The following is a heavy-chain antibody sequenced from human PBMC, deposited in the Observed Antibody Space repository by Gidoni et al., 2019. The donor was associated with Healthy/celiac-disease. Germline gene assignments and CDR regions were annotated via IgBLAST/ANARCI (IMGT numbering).Heavy chain of an antibody. CDR2: INHSGST. D-gene: IGHD2-15*01. CDR3: ARGTRWYLFQH. J-gene: IGHJ1*01. V-gene: IGHV4-34*01. Sequence: QVQLQQRGDGLLKPSETLSLTCPVYGGSFSGYYWSWIRQPPGKGLEWIGEINHSGSTNHNPSLESRVTISVDTSKNQFSLKLSSVTAADTAVYYCARGTRWYLFQHWGQGTLVTVSS. CDR1: GGSFSGYY.